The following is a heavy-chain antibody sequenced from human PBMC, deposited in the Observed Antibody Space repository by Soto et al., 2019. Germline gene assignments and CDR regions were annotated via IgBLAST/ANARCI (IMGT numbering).Heavy chain of an antibody. CDR2: IYPGDHET. CDR1: GYTFSNFW. J-gene: IGHJ4*02. CDR3: ARSPRSSPYFDY. D-gene: IGHD6-13*01. Sequence: GESLKISCQCSGYTFSNFWIGWLRQLPGKGLEWMGIIYPGDHETRYSPSFHGKVTLSVDKSINTAYLQWNSLEASDSAFYFCARSPRSSPYFDYWGQGALVTVSS. V-gene: IGHV5-51*01.